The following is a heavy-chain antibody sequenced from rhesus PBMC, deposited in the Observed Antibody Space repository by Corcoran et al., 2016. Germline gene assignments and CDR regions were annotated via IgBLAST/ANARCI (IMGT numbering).Heavy chain of an antibody. Sequence: QVQLQESGPGLVKPSETLSLTCAVSRSSISDDYYWSWIRQPPGKGLEWIGYIYGSGGGTNSNPSLKNRVTISIDTSMNQFSLRLNSVTAADTAFYYCTRRKDNSLDVWGRGVLVTVSS. CDR2: IYGSGGGT. V-gene: IGHV4-106*01. CDR3: TRRKDNSLDV. J-gene: IGHJ5-2*02. CDR1: RSSISDDYY.